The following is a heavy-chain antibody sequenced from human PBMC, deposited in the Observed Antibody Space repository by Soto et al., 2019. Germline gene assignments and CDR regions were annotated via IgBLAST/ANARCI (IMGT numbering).Heavy chain of an antibody. CDR1: GGSISSSSYY. D-gene: IGHD5-12*01. Sequence: KPSETLSLTSTVSGGSISSSSYYWGWIRQPPGKGLEWIGSIYYSGSTYYNPSLKSRVTISVDTSKNQFSLKLSSVTAADTAVYYCARPWLNYYDHGMDVWGQGTTVTVSS. J-gene: IGHJ6*02. CDR2: IYYSGST. V-gene: IGHV4-39*01. CDR3: ARPWLNYYDHGMDV.